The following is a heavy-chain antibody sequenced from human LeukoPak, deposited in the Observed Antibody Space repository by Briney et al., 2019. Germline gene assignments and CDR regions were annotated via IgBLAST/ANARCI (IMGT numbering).Heavy chain of an antibody. Sequence: SETLSLTCTVSGGSISSYYWTWIRQPPGKGLEWIGYLHYSGSTNYNPSLESRVTISVDTSKNQFSLKLNSVTAADTAVYHCARLMPRPQDAFDIWGQGTMVTVSS. V-gene: IGHV4-59*08. CDR1: GGSISSYY. CDR2: LHYSGST. D-gene: IGHD2-2*01. CDR3: ARLMPRPQDAFDI. J-gene: IGHJ3*02.